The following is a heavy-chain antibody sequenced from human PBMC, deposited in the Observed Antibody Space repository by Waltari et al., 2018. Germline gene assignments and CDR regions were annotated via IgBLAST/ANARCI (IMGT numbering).Heavy chain of an antibody. J-gene: IGHJ6*02. CDR1: GGSFSGYY. CDR2: INHSRST. V-gene: IGHV4-34*01. D-gene: IGHD6-19*01. Sequence: QVQLQPWGAGLLKPSATLSPTCAVSGGSFSGYYWSWIRQPPGQGLEWVGEINHSRSTNYNPSLKRRVTISVDKTKNKFSLKLSSVTAAETAVYYCARGRAYLSSGWYYYYGMDVWGQGTTVTVSS. CDR3: ARGRAYLSSGWYYYYGMDV.